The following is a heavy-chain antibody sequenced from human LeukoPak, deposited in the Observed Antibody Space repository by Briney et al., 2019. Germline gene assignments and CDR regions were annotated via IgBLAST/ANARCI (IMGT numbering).Heavy chain of an antibody. D-gene: IGHD3-10*01. CDR3: ARDRGAARREATNWFDP. CDR1: AFTFSSYW. CDR2: IKQDGSEK. Sequence: GGSLRLSCAASAFTFSSYWMSWVRQAPGKGLEWVANIKQDGSEKYYVDSVKGRFTISRDNAKNSLYLQMNSLRAEDTAVYYCARDRGAARREATNWFDPWSQGTLVTVSS. J-gene: IGHJ5*02. V-gene: IGHV3-7*01.